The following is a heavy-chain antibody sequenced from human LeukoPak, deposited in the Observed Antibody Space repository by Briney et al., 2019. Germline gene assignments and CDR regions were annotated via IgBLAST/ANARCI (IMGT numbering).Heavy chain of an antibody. V-gene: IGHV1-24*01. D-gene: IGHD2-2*03. CDR3: ATAPSMDIVVVAAN. J-gene: IGHJ1*01. Sequence: ASVKVSCKVSGYTLTELSMHWVRQAPGKGLEWMGGFDPEDGETIYAQKFQGRVTMTEDTSTDTAYMELSSLRSEDTAVYYCATAPSMDIVVVAANWGQGTLVTVSS. CDR1: GYTLTELS. CDR2: FDPEDGET.